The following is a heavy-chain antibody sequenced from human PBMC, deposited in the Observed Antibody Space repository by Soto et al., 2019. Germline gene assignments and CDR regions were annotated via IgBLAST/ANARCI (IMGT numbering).Heavy chain of an antibody. CDR1: GFTFSSYS. D-gene: IGHD6-6*01. J-gene: IGHJ4*02. CDR2: ISSSSYI. Sequence: GGSLRLSCAASGFTFSSYSMNWVRQAPGKGLEWVSSISSSSYIYYADSVKGRFTISRDNAKNSLYLQMNSLRAEDTAVYYCARLYSSSSPVDYWGQGTLVTVSS. V-gene: IGHV3-21*01. CDR3: ARLYSSSSPVDY.